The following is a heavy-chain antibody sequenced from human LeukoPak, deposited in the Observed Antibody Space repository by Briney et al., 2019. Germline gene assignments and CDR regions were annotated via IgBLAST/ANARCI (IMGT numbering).Heavy chain of an antibody. CDR2: ITPIFGTA. J-gene: IGHJ4*02. CDR3: ARGWLAETTVVTPYNY. Sequence: SVKISCKASGGTFRSNAISWVRQAPGQGLEWMGGITPIFGTANYAQKFQGRVTITAVESMSTVYMELSSLRSEDTAVYYCARGWLAETTVVTPYNYWGRGTLVTVSS. V-gene: IGHV1-69*13. D-gene: IGHD4-23*01. CDR1: GGTFRSNA.